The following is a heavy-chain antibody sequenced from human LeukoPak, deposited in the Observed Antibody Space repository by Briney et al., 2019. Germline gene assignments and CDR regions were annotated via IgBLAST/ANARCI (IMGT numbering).Heavy chain of an antibody. D-gene: IGHD6-13*01. V-gene: IGHV3-23*01. CDR1: GFTFSDHA. J-gene: IGHJ4*02. CDR3: AKEWKSSSSWYQYYFDS. Sequence: GSLRLSCAASGFTFSDHAMSWVRQAPGKGLEWVSALSGSGDRSYYADSVKGRFTISRDNSKNTLYLQMDSLRAEDTAIYYCAKEWKSSSSWYQYYFDSWGQGILVTVSS. CDR2: LSGSGDRS.